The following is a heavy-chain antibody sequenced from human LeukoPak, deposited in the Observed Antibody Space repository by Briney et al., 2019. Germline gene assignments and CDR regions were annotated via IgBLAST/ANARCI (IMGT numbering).Heavy chain of an antibody. Sequence: GGSLRLSCAASGFTFSSYGMHWVRQAPGKGLEWVAVISYDGSNKYYADSVKGRFTISRDNSKNTLYLQMNSLRAEDTAVYYCAKDSNFWSGYSLYYFDYWGQGTLVTVSS. CDR2: ISYDGSNK. D-gene: IGHD3-3*01. CDR1: GFTFSSYG. J-gene: IGHJ4*02. CDR3: AKDSNFWSGYSLYYFDY. V-gene: IGHV3-30*18.